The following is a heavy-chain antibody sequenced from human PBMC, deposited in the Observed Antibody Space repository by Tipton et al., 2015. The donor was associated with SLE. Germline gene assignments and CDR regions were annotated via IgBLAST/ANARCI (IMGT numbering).Heavy chain of an antibody. CDR2: IYTNGKT. V-gene: IGHV4-39*07. CDR3: AGSGKTDAYDV. J-gene: IGHJ3*01. CDR1: GGSISSSDYY. D-gene: IGHD3-10*01. Sequence: TLSLTCTVSGGSISSSDYYWGWIRQPPGKGLEWIGRIYTNGKTSYNPSLENRVSISLDTSKNHLFLQLSSVTAADTAGYYCAGSGKTDAYDVWGQGTVVTVSS.